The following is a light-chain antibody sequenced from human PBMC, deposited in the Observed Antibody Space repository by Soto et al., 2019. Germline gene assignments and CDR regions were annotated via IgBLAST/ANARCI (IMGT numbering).Light chain of an antibody. CDR1: QSIGQW. Sequence: DVQMTQSPSTLSASIGDRVTITCRASQSIGQWLAWFQQKPGKAPKVLIYKASALQTGVPSRFSASGSGTEFTLTISSLQPDDFAAYYCQQYAPASPWTFGQGNTLEV. V-gene: IGKV1-5*03. CDR2: KAS. J-gene: IGKJ1*01. CDR3: QQYAPASPWT.